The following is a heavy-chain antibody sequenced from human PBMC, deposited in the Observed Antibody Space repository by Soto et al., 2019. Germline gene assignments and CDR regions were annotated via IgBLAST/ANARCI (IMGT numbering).Heavy chain of an antibody. Sequence: QVHLVQSGAEVKRPGASVKVSCKTSGYTFTGYYLHWVRQAPGQAPEWMGWMNPSNGGTKYGQKFQGRVTMTRDTSVSTAFLDLTRLTSDDTAVYYSVRGVWGSSVHWGQGSRVTVSS. CDR1: GYTFTGYY. CDR3: VRGVWGSSVH. D-gene: IGHD6-6*01. CDR2: MNPSNGGT. V-gene: IGHV1-2*02. J-gene: IGHJ4*02.